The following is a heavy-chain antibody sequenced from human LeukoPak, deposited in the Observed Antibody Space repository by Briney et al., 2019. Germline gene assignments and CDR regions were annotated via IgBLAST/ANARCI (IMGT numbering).Heavy chain of an antibody. V-gene: IGHV4-34*01. CDR2: INHSGST. Sequence: SETLSLTCAVYGGSFSDDYWSWIRQPPGKGLEWTGEINHSGSTNYNPSLKSRVTISVDTSKNQFSLKVSSVTAADTAVYYCARVSSGSLGYWGQGTLVTVSS. D-gene: IGHD6-13*01. CDR1: GGSFSDDY. J-gene: IGHJ4*02. CDR3: ARVSSGSLGY.